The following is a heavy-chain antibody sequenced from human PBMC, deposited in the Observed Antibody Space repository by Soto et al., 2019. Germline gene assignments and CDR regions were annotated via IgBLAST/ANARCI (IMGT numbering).Heavy chain of an antibody. V-gene: IGHV4-59*08. CDR1: GGSISSYY. CDR2: IYYSGST. Sequence: SETLSLTCTVSGGSISSYYWSWIRQPPGKGLEWIGYIYYSGSTNYNPSLKSRVTISVDTSKNQFSLKLSSVTAADTAVYYCARHTYDFWSGYLDRYFDYWGQGTLVTV. D-gene: IGHD3-3*01. J-gene: IGHJ4*02. CDR3: ARHTYDFWSGYLDRYFDY.